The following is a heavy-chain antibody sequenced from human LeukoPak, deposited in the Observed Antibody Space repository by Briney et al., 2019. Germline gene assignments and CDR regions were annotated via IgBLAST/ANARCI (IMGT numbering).Heavy chain of an antibody. D-gene: IGHD2-15*01. CDR1: GGPISTNH. J-gene: IGHJ6*02. CDR3: ASGYCSGGSCYSDPHYYGMDV. V-gene: IGHV4-59*01. CDR2: SYNGGST. Sequence: SETLSLTCTVSGGPISTNHWSWIRQPPGKGLEWIGYSYNGGSTNYNPSLKGRVTTSVDTSKNQFSLNLRSVTAADTAVYCCASGYCSGGSCYSDPHYYGMDVWGQGTTVTVSS.